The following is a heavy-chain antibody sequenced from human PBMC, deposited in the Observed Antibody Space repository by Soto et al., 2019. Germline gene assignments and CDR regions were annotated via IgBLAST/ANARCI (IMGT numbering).Heavy chain of an antibody. CDR2: IYSNGIA. Sequence: PSETLSLTCTLSCASMMNDYWSWIQQPPGKGLECIGYIYSNGIANYSPSLKSRVTISMDSSKNQFSLKLSSVTAADTAVYHCARLGLRVYDFYSWGQGTLVTVSS. CDR3: ARLGLRVYDFYS. CDR1: CASMMNDY. V-gene: IGHV4-59*03. D-gene: IGHD3-16*01. J-gene: IGHJ4*01.